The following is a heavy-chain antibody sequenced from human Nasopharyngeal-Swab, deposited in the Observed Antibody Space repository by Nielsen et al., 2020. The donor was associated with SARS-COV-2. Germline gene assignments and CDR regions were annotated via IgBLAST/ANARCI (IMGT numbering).Heavy chain of an antibody. V-gene: IGHV3-7*01. Sequence: GESLKISCAASGFTFSTYWMSWVRQAPGKGLEWVANINQDGSEQYYVDSVKGRLTISRDNAKTSLYLQMNSLRADDTAVYYCARDLAGSDYWGQGTLVTVSS. D-gene: IGHD6-13*01. J-gene: IGHJ4*02. CDR2: INQDGSEQ. CDR1: GFTFSTYW. CDR3: ARDLAGSDY.